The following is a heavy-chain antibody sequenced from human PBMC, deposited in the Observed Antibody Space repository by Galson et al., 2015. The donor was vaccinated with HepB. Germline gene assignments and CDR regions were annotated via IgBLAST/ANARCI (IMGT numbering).Heavy chain of an antibody. V-gene: IGHV5-51*01. J-gene: IGHJ4*02. CDR1: GYSFANYW. Sequence: QSGAEVKKPGESLKISCKGSGYSFANYWIGWVRQTPGKGLEWMGIIFPGDSDTMYSPSFQGQVTISADKSISTAYLQWSSLKASDTAIYFCARRGDWNYDYWGQGTLITVSS. CDR2: IFPGDSDT. D-gene: IGHD1-7*01. CDR3: ARRGDWNYDY.